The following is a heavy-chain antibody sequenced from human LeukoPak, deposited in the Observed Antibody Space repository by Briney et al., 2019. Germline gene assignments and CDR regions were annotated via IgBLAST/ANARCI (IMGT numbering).Heavy chain of an antibody. CDR3: AREYCSSTSCYKGLDAFDI. CDR1: GYTFTSYY. J-gene: IGHJ3*02. CDR2: INPSGGST. V-gene: IGHV1-46*01. D-gene: IGHD2-2*02. Sequence: ASVTVSCKASGYTFTSYYMHWVRQAPGQGLEWMGIINPSGGSTSYAQKFQGRVTMTRDTSTSTAYMELSSLRSEDTAVYYCAREYCSSTSCYKGLDAFDIWGQGTMVTVSS.